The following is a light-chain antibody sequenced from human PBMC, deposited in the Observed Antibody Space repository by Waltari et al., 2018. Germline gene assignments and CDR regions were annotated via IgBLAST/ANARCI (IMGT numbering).Light chain of an antibody. CDR3: MQALEILFT. Sequence: DIVMTQSPLSLPVTPGEPASISCRSSQSLLHTNGYNSLDWYLQKPGQSPQLLIYLGSNRASGVPDRFSGSGSGTNFTLKISRVEAEDVGVYYCMQALEILFTFGPGTKVDVK. CDR2: LGS. CDR1: QSLLHTNGYNS. V-gene: IGKV2-28*01. J-gene: IGKJ3*01.